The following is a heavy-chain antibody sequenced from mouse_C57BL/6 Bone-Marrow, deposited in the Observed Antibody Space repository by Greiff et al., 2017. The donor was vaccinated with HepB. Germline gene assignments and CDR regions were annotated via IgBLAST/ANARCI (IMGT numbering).Heavy chain of an antibody. D-gene: IGHD2-12*01. V-gene: IGHV1-64*01. J-gene: IGHJ4*01. CDR2: IHPNSGST. Sequence: QVQLQQPGAELVKPGASVKLSCKASGYTFTSYWMHWVKQRPGQGLEWIGMIHPNSGSTNYNEKFKSKATLTVDKSSSTAYMQLSSLTSEDSAVYYCARRYRGGYYYAMDYWGQGTSVTVSS. CDR3: ARRYRGGYYYAMDY. CDR1: GYTFTSYW.